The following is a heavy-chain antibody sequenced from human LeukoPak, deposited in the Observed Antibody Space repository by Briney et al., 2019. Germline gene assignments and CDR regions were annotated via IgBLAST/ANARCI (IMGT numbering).Heavy chain of an antibody. Sequence: GGSLRLSCAAAGFTFSSYAMSWVRQAPRKGLEWVSATSASGGSTYYADSVKGRFTISRDNSKNTLYLQMNSLRAEDTAAYYCAKDSSLGDYFDYWGQGTLVTVSS. CDR1: GFTFSSYA. CDR3: AKDSSLGDYFDY. J-gene: IGHJ4*02. D-gene: IGHD4-17*01. V-gene: IGHV3-23*01. CDR2: TSASGGST.